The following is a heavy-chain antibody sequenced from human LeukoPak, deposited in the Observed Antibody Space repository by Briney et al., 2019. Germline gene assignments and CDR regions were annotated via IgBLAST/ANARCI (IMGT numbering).Heavy chain of an antibody. Sequence: GGSLRLSCAASGFTFSSYAMSWVRQAPGKGLEWVSSISWNSGSLGYADSVKGRFTISRDNTKNSLYLQMNSLSDEDTAFYYCAKAVSGTHFDDWGQGTLVTVSS. CDR2: ISWNSGSL. V-gene: IGHV3-9*01. CDR1: GFTFSSYA. CDR3: AKAVSGTHFDD. D-gene: IGHD6-19*01. J-gene: IGHJ4*02.